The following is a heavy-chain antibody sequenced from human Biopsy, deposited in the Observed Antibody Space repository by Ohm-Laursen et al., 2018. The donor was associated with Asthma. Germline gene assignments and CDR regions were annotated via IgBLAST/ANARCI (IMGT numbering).Heavy chain of an antibody. V-gene: IGHV4-39*01. CDR2: ISYTGSA. CDR1: GGSMSSSSYY. J-gene: IGHJ4*02. CDR3: ARHWDWGSFFDY. D-gene: IGHD7-27*01. Sequence: TLSLTCPVSGGSMSSSSYYWGWIRQPPGKGLEWMGSISYTGSAYHNPSLKSRVTISVDTSKNHFSLKLSSVTAADMAVYYCARHWDWGSFFDYWGQGTPVTVSS.